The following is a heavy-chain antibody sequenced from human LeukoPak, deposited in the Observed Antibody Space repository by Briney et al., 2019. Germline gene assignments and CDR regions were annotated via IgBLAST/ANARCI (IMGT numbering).Heavy chain of an antibody. V-gene: IGHV3-48*01. CDR3: ARGGSYYNEAFDI. J-gene: IGHJ3*02. CDR2: ISSSSSTI. CDR1: GFTLSSYS. D-gene: IGHD1-26*01. Sequence: GGSLRLSCAASGFTLSSYSMNWVRQAPGKGLEWVSYISSSSSTIYYTDSVKGRFPISRDNAKNSLYLQMNSLRAEDTAVYYCARGGSYYNEAFDIWGQGTMVTVSS.